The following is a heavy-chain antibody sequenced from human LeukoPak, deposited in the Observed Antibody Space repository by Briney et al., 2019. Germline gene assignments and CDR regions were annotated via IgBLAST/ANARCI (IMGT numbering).Heavy chain of an antibody. J-gene: IGHJ4*02. V-gene: IGHV3-74*01. CDR3: ARGGCSATSCLDY. D-gene: IGHD2-2*01. CDR1: GFTFSSEW. Sequence: GGSLRLSCAASGFTFSSEWMHWVRQSPGKGLEWVSHINSDGSNTNYADSVKGRFTISRDNAKNPLYLQLNSLRAQDTAVYYCARGGCSATSCLDYWGQGTLVTVSS. CDR2: INSDGSNT.